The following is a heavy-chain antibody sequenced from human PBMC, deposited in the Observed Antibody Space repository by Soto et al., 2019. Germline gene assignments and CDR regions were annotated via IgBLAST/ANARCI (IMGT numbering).Heavy chain of an antibody. J-gene: IGHJ6*03. CDR1: GGSISSYY. CDR2: IYYSGST. V-gene: IGHV4-59*01. Sequence: SETLSLTCTVSGGSISSYYWSWIRQPPGKGLEWIGYIYYSGSTNYNPSLKSRVTISVDTSKNQFSLKLSSVTAADTAVYYCARITPSLYCSGGSCYSFYYYMDVWGKGTTVTVSS. CDR3: ARITPSLYCSGGSCYSFYYYMDV. D-gene: IGHD2-15*01.